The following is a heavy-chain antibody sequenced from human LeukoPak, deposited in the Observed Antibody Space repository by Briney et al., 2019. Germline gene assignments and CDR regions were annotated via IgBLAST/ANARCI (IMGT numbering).Heavy chain of an antibody. Sequence: SETLSLTCAVYGGSFSGYYWSWIRQPPGKGLEWIGYIYYSGSTNYNPSLKSRVTISVDTSKNQFSLKLSSVTAADTAVYYCARHGGDSSSSMSRTNWFDPWGQGTLVTVSS. CDR1: GGSFSGYY. CDR2: IYYSGST. V-gene: IGHV4-59*08. CDR3: ARHGGDSSSSMSRTNWFDP. J-gene: IGHJ5*02. D-gene: IGHD6-6*01.